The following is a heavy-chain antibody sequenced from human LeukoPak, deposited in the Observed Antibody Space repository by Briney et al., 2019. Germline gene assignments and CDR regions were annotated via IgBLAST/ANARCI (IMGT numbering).Heavy chain of an antibody. D-gene: IGHD2-21*01. CDR2: IYHSGST. V-gene: IGHV4-38-2*02. CDR3: ARESRYSSYGMDV. J-gene: IGHJ6*02. Sequence: PSETLSLTCTVSGYSISSGYYWGWIRQPPGQGLEWIGSIYHSGSTYYNPSLKSRVTISVDTSKNQLSLKLSSVTAADTAVYYCARESRYSSYGMDVWGQGTTVTVSS. CDR1: GYSISSGYY.